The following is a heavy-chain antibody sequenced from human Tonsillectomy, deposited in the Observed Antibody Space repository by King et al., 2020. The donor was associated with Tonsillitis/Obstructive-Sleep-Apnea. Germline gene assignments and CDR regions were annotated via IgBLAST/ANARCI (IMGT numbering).Heavy chain of an antibody. CDR2: ISHSGST. CDR3: ARTGKIERFGTIRIRGNWFDP. D-gene: IGHD3-3*01. J-gene: IGHJ5*02. Sequence: VQLQQWGAGLLKPSETLSLTCAVYGQSLSGVYWSWIRQPPGKGPEGIGEISHSGSTNYSPSLKSRVSISIDTSKNQLSLKLTSVTGADTAVYYCARTGKIERFGTIRIRGNWFDPWGQGTLVTVSS. CDR1: GQSLSGVY. V-gene: IGHV4-34*01.